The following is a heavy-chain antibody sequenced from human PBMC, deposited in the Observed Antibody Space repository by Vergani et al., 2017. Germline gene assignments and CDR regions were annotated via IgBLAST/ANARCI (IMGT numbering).Heavy chain of an antibody. CDR1: GFSFRNAW. Sequence: EVQLVESGGGIVKPGGSLRLSCVASGFSFRNAWMNWVRRTPGKGLEWVGRIKSTFDRGTTDYAAAVKGRFTISRDDSKNTLFLQMNGRKTEDIGVYYCTTDPRYCGDGSCXWLRDHHYYGMDVWGQGTTVTVSS. CDR2: IKSTFDRGTT. D-gene: IGHD2-21*01. CDR3: TTDPRYCGDGSCXWLRDHHYYGMDV. J-gene: IGHJ6*02. V-gene: IGHV3-15*07.